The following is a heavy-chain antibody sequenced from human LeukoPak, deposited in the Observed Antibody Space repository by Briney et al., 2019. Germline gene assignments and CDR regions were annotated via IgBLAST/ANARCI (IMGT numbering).Heavy chain of an antibody. CDR2: TYYRSKWYN. D-gene: IGHD6-13*01. V-gene: IGHV6-1*01. Sequence: SQTLLLTCAISGDSVSSNSVAWNWIRQSPSRGLEWLERTYYRSKWYNDYAVSVKSRITISPDTSKNQFSLQLNSVIPEDTAVYYCARDRIAVAGTLLDFWGQGTLVTVSS. CDR1: GDSVSSNSVA. CDR3: ARDRIAVAGTLLDF. J-gene: IGHJ4*02.